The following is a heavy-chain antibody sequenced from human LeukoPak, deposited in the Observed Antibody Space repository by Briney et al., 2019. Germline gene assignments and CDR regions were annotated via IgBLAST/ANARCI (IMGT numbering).Heavy chain of an antibody. V-gene: IGHV3-48*03. D-gene: IGHD3-22*01. CDR3: ARVWDYTVYYATSGDAFDI. CDR2: ISSSGSTI. Sequence: PGGSLRLSCAASGFTFSSYEMNWVRQAPGKGLEWVSYISSSGSTIYYADSVKGRFTISRDNAKNSLYLQMNSLRAEDTAVYYCARVWDYTVYYATSGDAFDIWGQGTMVTVSS. J-gene: IGHJ3*02. CDR1: GFTFSSYE.